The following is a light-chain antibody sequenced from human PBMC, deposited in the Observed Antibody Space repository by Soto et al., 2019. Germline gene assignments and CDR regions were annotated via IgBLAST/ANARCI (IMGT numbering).Light chain of an antibody. V-gene: IGKV1-17*01. CDR3: LQHNSYPIT. CDR1: QYIRSA. J-gene: IGKJ5*01. CDR2: AAS. Sequence: DIQLTQSPSSLSASVGDRVTITCRASQYIRSALVWYQQKPGKVPKLLIYAASTFQSGVPSRFSGSRSGTDFTLTISSLQPEDFGTYYCLQHNSYPITFGQGTRLEI.